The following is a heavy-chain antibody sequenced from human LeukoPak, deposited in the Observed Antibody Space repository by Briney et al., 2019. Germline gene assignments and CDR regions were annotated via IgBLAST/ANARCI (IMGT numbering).Heavy chain of an antibody. Sequence: SETLSLTFAVYGGSFSGYYWSWIRQPPGKGLEWIGEINHSGVTNYNTSLKSRVSISKDTSKNQFSLKLTSVTAADTAMYYCARGLLKGIPVAGTPWGRGTLVSVSS. V-gene: IGHV4-34*01. CDR3: ARGLLKGIPVAGTP. D-gene: IGHD6-19*01. CDR1: GGSFSGYY. J-gene: IGHJ5*02. CDR2: INHSGVT.